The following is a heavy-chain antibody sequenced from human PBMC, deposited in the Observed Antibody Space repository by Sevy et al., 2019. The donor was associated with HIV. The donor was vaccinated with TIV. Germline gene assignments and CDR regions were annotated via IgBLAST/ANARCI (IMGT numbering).Heavy chain of an antibody. CDR1: GLTFSYYW. J-gene: IGHJ4*02. CDR3: ATPFTGRFDS. CDR2: IKYDGSEE. V-gene: IGHV3-7*03. Sequence: GGSLRLSFAASGLTFSYYWMSWVRQAPGKGREWVANIKYDGSEEYYVDSVKGRFTITRDNAENSLSLQMNSLRAEDTAIYYCATPFTGRFDSWGQGTLVTVSS. D-gene: IGHD1-1*01.